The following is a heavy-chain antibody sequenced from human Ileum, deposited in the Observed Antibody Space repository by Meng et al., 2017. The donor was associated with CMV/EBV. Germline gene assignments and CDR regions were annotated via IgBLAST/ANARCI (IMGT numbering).Heavy chain of an antibody. V-gene: IGHV4-4*07. J-gene: IGHJ4*02. D-gene: IGHD3-10*01. CDR1: GGSFSDYY. CDR3: ARRRGPRGYIDY. Sequence: QVGRGESGPGLVKPSETRSLSCTVSGGSFSDYYWNWIRQPAGQGLEWIGRIHSNGATDYNPSLQSRVTMSVDSSKNEFFLSLSFVTAADTAIYYCARRRGPRGYIDYWGQGILVTVSS. CDR2: IHSNGAT.